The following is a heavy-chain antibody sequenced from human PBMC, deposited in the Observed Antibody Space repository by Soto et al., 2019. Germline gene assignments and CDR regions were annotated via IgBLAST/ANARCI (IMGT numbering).Heavy chain of an antibody. CDR2: INPNSGGT. CDR1: GYTFTGYY. Sequence: ASVKVSCKASGYTFTGYYMHWVRQAPGQGLEWMGWINPNSGGTNYAQKFQGCVTMTRDTSISTAYMELSRLRSDDTAVYYCARSRSFGYSSSYYFDYWGQGTLVTVSS. J-gene: IGHJ4*02. CDR3: ARSRSFGYSSSYYFDY. V-gene: IGHV1-2*04. D-gene: IGHD6-13*01.